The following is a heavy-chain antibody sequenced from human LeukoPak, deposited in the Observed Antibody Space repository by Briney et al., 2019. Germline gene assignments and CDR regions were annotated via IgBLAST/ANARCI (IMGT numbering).Heavy chain of an antibody. CDR3: AADYYDSSGYLEYFQH. D-gene: IGHD3-22*01. V-gene: IGHV3-48*03. CDR2: ISSSGSTI. CDR1: GFTFSSYE. J-gene: IGHJ1*01. Sequence: GGSLRLSCAASGFTFSSYEMNWVRQAPGNGLEWVSYISSSGSTIYYADSVKGRFTISRDNAKNSLYLQMNSLRAEDTAVYYCAADYYDSSGYLEYFQHWGQGTLVTVSS.